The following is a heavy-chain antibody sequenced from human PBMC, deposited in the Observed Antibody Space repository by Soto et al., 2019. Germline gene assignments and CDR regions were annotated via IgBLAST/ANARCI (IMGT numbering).Heavy chain of an antibody. CDR3: ARLQYFTGTTWQFYYYYGMDV. CDR1: GYSFTSYW. CDR2: IDTSDSYT. V-gene: IGHV5-10-1*01. Sequence: PGESLKISCKGSGYSFTSYWISWVRQMPGKGLEWMGRIDTSDSYTNYSPSFQGHVTISADKSISTAYLQWSSLKASDTAMYYCARLQYFTGTTWQFYYYYGMDVWGQGTTVTVSS. J-gene: IGHJ6*02. D-gene: IGHD1-7*01.